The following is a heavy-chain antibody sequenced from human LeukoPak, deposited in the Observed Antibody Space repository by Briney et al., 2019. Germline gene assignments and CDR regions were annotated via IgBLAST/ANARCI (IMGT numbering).Heavy chain of an antibody. CDR3: AALGYYDSSGYYYNYYYYYCMDV. CDR2: IYYSGST. J-gene: IGHJ6*03. D-gene: IGHD3-22*01. Sequence: SETLSLTCTVSGGSISSSSYYWGWIRQPPGKGLEWIGSIYYSGSTYYNPSLKSRVTISVDTSKNQFSLKLSSVTAADTAVYYCAALGYYDSSGYYYNYYYYYCMDVWGKGTTVTVS. V-gene: IGHV4-39*01. CDR1: GGSISSSSYY.